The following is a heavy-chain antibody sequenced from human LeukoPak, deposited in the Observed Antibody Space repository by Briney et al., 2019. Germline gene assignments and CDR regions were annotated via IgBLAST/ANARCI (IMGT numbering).Heavy chain of an antibody. CDR2: IYTSGST. J-gene: IGHJ3*02. V-gene: IGHV4-4*09. CDR3: ARHQNPYQLLLSGAAAEDKNDAFDI. CDR1: GCSISSYY. Sequence: SETLSLTCTVSGCSISSYYWSWIRQPPGKGLEWIGYIYTSGSTNYNPSLKSRVTISVDTSKNQFSLKLSSVTAADTAVYHCARHQNPYQLLLSGAAAEDKNDAFDIWGQGAMVTVSS. D-gene: IGHD2-2*01.